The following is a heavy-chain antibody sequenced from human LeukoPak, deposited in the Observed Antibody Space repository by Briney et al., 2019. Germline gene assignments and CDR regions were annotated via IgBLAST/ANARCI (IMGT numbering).Heavy chain of an antibody. CDR2: IIPIDDST. V-gene: IGHV1-69*13. CDR1: GGTFSNHA. J-gene: IGHJ6*02. D-gene: IGHD6-13*01. Sequence: PVKVSCKASGGTFSNHAFSWVRQAPGQGLEWMGGIIPIDDSTNYVQKFQDRVMITADEATNIIYMELGSLKSEDTAEYYCARHSGHSSWYYGLDVWGQGTTVIVSS. CDR3: ARHSGHSSWYYGLDV.